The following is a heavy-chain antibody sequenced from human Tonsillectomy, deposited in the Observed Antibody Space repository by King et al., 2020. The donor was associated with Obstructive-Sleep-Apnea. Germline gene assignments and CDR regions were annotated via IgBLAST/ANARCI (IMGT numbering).Heavy chain of an antibody. V-gene: IGHV3-21*01. CDR2: IISSSSYI. J-gene: IGHJ4*02. CDR3: AGRPKEGFDY. Sequence: VQLVESGGGLVKPGGSLRLSCAASGFTFSSYSMNWVRQAPGKGLEWVSSIISSSSYIYYADSVKGRFTISRDNAKNSLYLQMNSLRAEDTAVYYCAGRPKEGFDYWGQGTLVTVSS. CDR1: GFTFSSYS.